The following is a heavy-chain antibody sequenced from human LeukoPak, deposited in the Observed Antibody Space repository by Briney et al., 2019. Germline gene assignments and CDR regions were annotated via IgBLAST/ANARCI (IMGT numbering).Heavy chain of an antibody. CDR2: ISSSSSYI. D-gene: IGHD2-2*01. V-gene: IGHV3-21*01. CDR3: ARLRAQMLSSSDF. CDR1: GFTFSTYS. Sequence: GGSLRLSCAASGFTFSTYSMNWVRQAPGKGLEWVSPISSSSSYIDYADSVKGRFTISRDSAKNSLYLQMNSLRAEDTAVYYCARLRAQMLSSSDFWGQGSLVTVSS. J-gene: IGHJ4*02.